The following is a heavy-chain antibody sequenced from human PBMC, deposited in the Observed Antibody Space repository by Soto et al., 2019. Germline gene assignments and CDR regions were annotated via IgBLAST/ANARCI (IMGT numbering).Heavy chain of an antibody. CDR1: GFTVSSNY. CDR3: ARDPPATRHGMDV. J-gene: IGHJ6*02. CDR2: IYSGGST. V-gene: IGHV3-53*02. Sequence: EVQLEETGGGLIQPGGSPRLSCAASGFTVSSNYMSWVRQAPGKGLEWVSVIYSGGSTYYADSVRGRFTISRDNSKNTLYLQMKSLRAEDTAVYYCARDPPATRHGMDVWGQGTTVTVSS.